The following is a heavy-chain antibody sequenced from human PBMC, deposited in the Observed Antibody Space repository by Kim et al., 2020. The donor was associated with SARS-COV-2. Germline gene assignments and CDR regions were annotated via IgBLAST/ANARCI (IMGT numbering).Heavy chain of an antibody. Sequence: GGSLRLSCAASGFTFSSYEMNWVRQAPGKGLEWVSYISSSGSTIYYADSVKGRFTISRDNAKNSLYLQMNSLRAEDTAVYYCARRPGTGEFDYWGQGTLVTVSS. CDR3: ARRPGTGEFDY. J-gene: IGHJ4*02. V-gene: IGHV3-48*03. CDR2: ISSSGSTI. D-gene: IGHD1-1*01. CDR1: GFTFSSYE.